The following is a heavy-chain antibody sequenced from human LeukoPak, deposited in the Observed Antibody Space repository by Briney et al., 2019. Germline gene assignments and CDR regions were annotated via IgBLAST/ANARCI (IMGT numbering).Heavy chain of an antibody. CDR3: AKGGGSGSYYIFDF. CDR1: GLTFGTYA. D-gene: IGHD3-10*01. Sequence: GGSLRLSYVPSGLTFGTYAMNWVRHAPGKGLEWVSWMSGVGGGTCYGDSVKSRFTISRDNSKNTVYLQMDNLRADDTAVYYCAKGGGSGSYYIFDFWGQGTLVTVSS. J-gene: IGHJ4*02. V-gene: IGHV3-23*02. CDR2: MSGVGGGT.